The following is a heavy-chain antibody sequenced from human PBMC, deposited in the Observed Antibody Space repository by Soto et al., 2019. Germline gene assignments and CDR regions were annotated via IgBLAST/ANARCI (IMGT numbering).Heavy chain of an antibody. CDR1: GVTFSSYA. D-gene: IGHD2-21*02. V-gene: IGHV1-69*13. Sequence: SVKVSCKASGVTFSSYAISWVRQAPGQGLEWMGGIIPIFGTANYAQKFQGRVTITADESTSTAYMELSSLRSEDTAVYYCARDWRLAYCGGDCYSEDAFDIWGQGTMVTVSS. CDR2: IIPIFGTA. CDR3: ARDWRLAYCGGDCYSEDAFDI. J-gene: IGHJ3*02.